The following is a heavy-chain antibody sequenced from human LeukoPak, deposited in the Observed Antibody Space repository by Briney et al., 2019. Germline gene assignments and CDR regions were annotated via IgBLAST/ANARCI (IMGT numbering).Heavy chain of an antibody. J-gene: IGHJ4*02. CDR1: GFTFSSYA. D-gene: IGHD4-17*01. CDR3: AKDSGDYDVLYFDY. Sequence: PGGSLRLSCAASGFTFSSYAMSWVRQAPGKGLEWVSAISGSGGSTYYADSVKGRFTISRDSSKNTLYLQMNSLRAEDTAVYYCAKDSGDYDVLYFDYWGQGTLVTVSS. CDR2: ISGSGGST. V-gene: IGHV3-23*01.